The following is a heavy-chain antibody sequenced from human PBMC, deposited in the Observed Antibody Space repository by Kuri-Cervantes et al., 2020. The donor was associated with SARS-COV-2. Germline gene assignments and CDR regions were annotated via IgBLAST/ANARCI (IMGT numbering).Heavy chain of an antibody. Sequence: ASVKVSCKASGYTFTSYDINWVRQATGQGLEWMGWMNPNSGNTGYAQKFQGRVTMTRDTSISTAYMELSRLRSDDTAVYYCAREARAPSSRDWFDPWGQGTLVTVSS. V-gene: IGHV1-8*02. CDR3: AREARAPSSRDWFDP. J-gene: IGHJ5*02. CDR2: MNPNSGNT. D-gene: IGHD2-15*01. CDR1: GYTFTSYD.